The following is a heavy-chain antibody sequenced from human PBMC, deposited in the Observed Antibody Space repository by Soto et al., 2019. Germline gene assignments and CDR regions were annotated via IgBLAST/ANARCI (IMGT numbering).Heavy chain of an antibody. CDR2: ITYDGSFQ. CDR3: AKDRVGGTFYTPLGF. CDR1: GFNFDNYG. J-gene: IGHJ4*02. V-gene: IGHV3-30*18. Sequence: GALRLSCQASGFNFDNYGMHWVRQAPGKGLEWVAVITYDGSFQYYADSVKGRFTISRDNSKNTLFLHLNTLKPEDTAVYHCAKDRVGGTFYTPLGFWGQGTLVTVSS. D-gene: IGHD1-7*01.